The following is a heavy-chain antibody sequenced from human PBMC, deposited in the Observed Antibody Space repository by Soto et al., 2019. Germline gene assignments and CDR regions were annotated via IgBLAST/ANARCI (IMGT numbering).Heavy chain of an antibody. CDR1: GYTFTSYD. D-gene: IGHD2-15*01. CDR3: ARGFRVAATRWLFDP. J-gene: IGHJ5*02. V-gene: IGHV1-18*01. CDR2: ISTYNGNT. Sequence: QVQLVQSGAEVKKPGASVKVSCKASGYTFTSYDISWVRPAPGQGLEWMGWISTYNGNTNYAQKLQGRVTMTTDTSTSTAYMELRSLRSDDTAVYYCARGFRVAATRWLFDPWCQGTLVTVSS.